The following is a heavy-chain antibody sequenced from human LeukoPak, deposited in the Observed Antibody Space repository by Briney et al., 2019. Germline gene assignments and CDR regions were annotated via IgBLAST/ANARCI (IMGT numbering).Heavy chain of an antibody. J-gene: IGHJ4*02. V-gene: IGHV3-7*01. CDR3: ARDSRGVFDC. CDR1: GFIFSNDW. D-gene: IGHD3-10*01. CDR2: TRQDGSEK. Sequence: GGSLRLSCAASGFIFSNDWMSWLRQAPGKGLEWVANTRQDGSEKYYVDSAKGRFIISRDNAKNSLYLQMNSLRDEDTAVYYCARDSRGVFDCWGQGTLVTVSS.